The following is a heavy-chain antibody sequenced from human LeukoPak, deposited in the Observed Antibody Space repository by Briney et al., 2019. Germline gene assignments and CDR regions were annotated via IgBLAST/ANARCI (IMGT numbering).Heavy chain of an antibody. D-gene: IGHD2-21*02. J-gene: IGHJ3*02. Sequence: PGGSLRLACAASGFTLNDAWMSWVRQAPGKGLEWVSAISGSGGSTYYADSVKGRFTISRDNSKNTLYLQMNSLRAEDTAVYYCAKAAIVVVTATSYAFDIWGQGTMVTVSS. V-gene: IGHV3-23*01. CDR2: ISGSGGST. CDR3: AKAAIVVVTATSYAFDI. CDR1: GFTLNDAW.